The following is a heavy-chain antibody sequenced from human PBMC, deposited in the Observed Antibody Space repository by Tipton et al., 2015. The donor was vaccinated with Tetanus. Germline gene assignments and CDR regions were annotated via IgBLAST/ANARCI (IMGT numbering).Heavy chain of an antibody. CDR2: IYYSGST. V-gene: IGHV4-39*07. J-gene: IGHJ4*02. Sequence: TLSLTCTVSGGSISSSSYYWGWIRQPPGKGLEWIGSIYYSGSTYYNPSLKSRVTISVDTSKNQFSLKLSSVTAADTAVYYCARGPDILTQTVSFDYWGQGTLVTVSS. D-gene: IGHD3-9*01. CDR3: ARGPDILTQTVSFDY. CDR1: GGSISSSSYY.